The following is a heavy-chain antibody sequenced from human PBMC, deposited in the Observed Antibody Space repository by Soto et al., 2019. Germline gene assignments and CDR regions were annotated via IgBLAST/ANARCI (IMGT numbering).Heavy chain of an antibody. V-gene: IGHV3-23*01. Sequence: GGSLRLSCAASGFTFSSYAMRWVRQAPGKGLEWVSAISGSGGSTYYADSVKGRFTISRDNSKNTLYLQMNSLRAEDTAVYYCATPLYDFWSGFPDVWGQGTTVTVSS. D-gene: IGHD3-3*01. J-gene: IGHJ6*02. CDR2: ISGSGGST. CDR3: ATPLYDFWSGFPDV. CDR1: GFTFSSYA.